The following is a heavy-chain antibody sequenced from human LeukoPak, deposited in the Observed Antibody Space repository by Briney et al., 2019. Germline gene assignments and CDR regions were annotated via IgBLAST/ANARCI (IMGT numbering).Heavy chain of an antibody. Sequence: PGGSLRLSCTASGFIFSDYWMSWVRQAPGKGLEWVANIKQDGSEKHYVDSVKDRFTISRDNAKSSLYLQMNSPRAEDTAVYYCAKSALQDRSTWCEHYDCWGPGTLVTVSS. CDR3: AKSALQDRSTWCEHYDC. V-gene: IGHV3-7*01. J-gene: IGHJ4*02. CDR2: IKQDGSEK. D-gene: IGHD4/OR15-4a*01. CDR1: GFIFSDYW.